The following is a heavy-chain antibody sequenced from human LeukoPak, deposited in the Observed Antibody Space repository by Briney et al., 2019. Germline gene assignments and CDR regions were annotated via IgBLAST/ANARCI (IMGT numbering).Heavy chain of an antibody. CDR3: AKGKSSSWFDAFDI. V-gene: IGHV3-30*02. Sequence: GGSLRLSCAASGFTFSSYGMRWVRQAPGKGLEWVAFIRYDGSNKYYADSVKGRFTISRDNSKNTLYLQMNSLKTEDTAVYYCAKGKSSSWFDAFDIWGQGTMVTVSS. CDR1: GFTFSSYG. CDR2: IRYDGSNK. D-gene: IGHD6-13*01. J-gene: IGHJ3*02.